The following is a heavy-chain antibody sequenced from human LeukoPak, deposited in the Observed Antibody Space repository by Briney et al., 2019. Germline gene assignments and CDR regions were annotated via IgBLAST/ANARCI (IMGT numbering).Heavy chain of an antibody. CDR1: GGSFSGYY. CDR3: ARGKRVVAAAGYAFDI. D-gene: IGHD6-13*01. J-gene: IGHJ3*02. Sequence: PSETLSLTCAVSGGSFSGYYWSWIRQPPGKGLEWIGEINHSGSTNYNPSLKSRVTISVDTSKNQFSLKLSSVTAADTAVYYCARGKRVVAAAGYAFDIWGQGTMVTVSS. V-gene: IGHV4-34*01. CDR2: INHSGST.